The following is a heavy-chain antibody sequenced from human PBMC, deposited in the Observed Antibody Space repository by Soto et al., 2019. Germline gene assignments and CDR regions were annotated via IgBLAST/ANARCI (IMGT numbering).Heavy chain of an antibody. CDR3: ARDLDGSGNYYTDY. D-gene: IGHD3-10*01. CDR2: ISPYNRNT. CDR1: GYPFSSIG. J-gene: IGHJ4*02. Sequence: QVQLVQSGAEVKKPGASVKVSCKASGYPFSSIGISWVRQAPGQGLEWMGWISPYNRNTYYAQRLQGRVTMTTDTSTSTADMELRSLRSDDTAVYFCARDLDGSGNYYTDYWGQGTLVTVSS. V-gene: IGHV1-18*01.